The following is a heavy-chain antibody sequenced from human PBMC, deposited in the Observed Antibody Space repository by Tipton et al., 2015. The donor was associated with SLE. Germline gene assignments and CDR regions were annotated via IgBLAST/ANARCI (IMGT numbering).Heavy chain of an antibody. CDR3: ARDSRIGWFDP. J-gene: IGHJ5*02. CDR1: GGSFSGYS. D-gene: IGHD3-22*01. Sequence: LRLSCAVYGGSFSGYSWSWIRQTPGKGLEWIGEINHGGSTNYNPSLKTRVTMSVDTSKKQFSLKLGSVTAADTAVYYCARDSRIGWFDPWGQGTLVTVSS. V-gene: IGHV4-34*01. CDR2: INHGGST.